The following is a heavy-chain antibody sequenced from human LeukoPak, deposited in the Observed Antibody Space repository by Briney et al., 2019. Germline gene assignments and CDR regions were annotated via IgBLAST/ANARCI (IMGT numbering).Heavy chain of an antibody. CDR3: ARAVAGLFDY. D-gene: IGHD6-19*01. CDR2: IYYSGST. V-gene: IGHV4-34*01. Sequence: SESLSLTCAVSGGSFSGYYWTWMRQPPGKGLEWIGSIYYSGSTYYNPSLKSRVTISVDTSKNQFSLRLSSVTAADTAVYYCARAVAGLFDYWGQGTLVTVSS. CDR1: GGSFSGYY. J-gene: IGHJ4*02.